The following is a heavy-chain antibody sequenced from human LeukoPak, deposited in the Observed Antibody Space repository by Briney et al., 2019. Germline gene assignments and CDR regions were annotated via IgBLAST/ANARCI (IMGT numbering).Heavy chain of an antibody. CDR3: ARVKRSSGITMVRGVLDY. V-gene: IGHV1-2*02. D-gene: IGHD3-10*01. J-gene: IGHJ4*02. CDR2: INPNSGGT. CDR1: GYTFTGYY. Sequence: ASVKVSCKASGYTFTGYYMHWVRQAPGQGLEWMGWINPNSGGTNYAQKFQGRVTMTRDTSISTAYMELSRLRSDDTAVYYCARVKRSSGITMVRGVLDYWGQGTLVTVSS.